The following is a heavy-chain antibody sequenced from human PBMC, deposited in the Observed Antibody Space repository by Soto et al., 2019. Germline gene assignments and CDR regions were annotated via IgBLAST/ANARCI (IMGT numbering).Heavy chain of an antibody. J-gene: IGHJ4*02. CDR2: IFPDDSDT. CDR1: GYIIKNYW. D-gene: IGHD3-16*01. V-gene: IGHV5-51*01. CDR3: FRGGVTSRTFDY. Sequence: GESLKISCKASGYIIKNYWVGWVRQMPGQGLEWMGIIFPDDSDTRYSPSFQGHVTISVDKSISTAYVQWSSLKASDSAIYYCFRGGVTSRTFDYWGQGTLVTVSS.